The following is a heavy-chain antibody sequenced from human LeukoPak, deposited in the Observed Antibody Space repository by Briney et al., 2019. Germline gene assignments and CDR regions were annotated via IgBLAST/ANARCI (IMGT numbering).Heavy chain of an antibody. V-gene: IGHV3-33*01. Sequence: GGSLRLSCAASGFTFSSYGMHWVRQAPGKGLEWVAVIWYDGSNKYYADSVKGRFTISRDNSKNTLYLQMNSLRAEDTAVYYCAREPGYSSSWDHFDYWGQGTLVTVSS. CDR3: AREPGYSSSWDHFDY. D-gene: IGHD6-13*01. J-gene: IGHJ4*02. CDR1: GFTFSSYG. CDR2: IWYDGSNK.